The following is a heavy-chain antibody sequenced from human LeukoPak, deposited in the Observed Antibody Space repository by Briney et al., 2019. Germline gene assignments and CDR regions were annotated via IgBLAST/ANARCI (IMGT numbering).Heavy chain of an antibody. Sequence: PGFSVSLSCAASGFSFISCGMIWLPPAPARGLDGVAAISGSGGSTYCEDSVKGRFTISRDNSKNTLYLQMNSLRAEDTAVYYCAKGRITMTDYWGQGTLVTVSS. CDR3: AKGRITMTDY. J-gene: IGHJ4*02. D-gene: IGHD3-22*01. CDR1: GFSFISCG. CDR2: ISGSGGST. V-gene: IGHV3-23*01.